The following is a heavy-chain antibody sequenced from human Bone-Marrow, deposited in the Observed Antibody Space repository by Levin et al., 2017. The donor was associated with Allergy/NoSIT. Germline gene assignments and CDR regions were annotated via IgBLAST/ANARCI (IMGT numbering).Heavy chain of an antibody. CDR3: AKGVTIFGVVIPGMDV. V-gene: IGHV3-9*02. CDR1: GFMSDDYA. J-gene: IGHJ6*02. CDR2: ISWNNNNI. D-gene: IGHD3-3*01. Sequence: GGSLRLSCAASGFMSDDYAMHWVRQVPGKGLEWVSGISWNNNNIGYADSVKGRFTISRDNAKNSLYLQMSSLRAEDTALYYCAKGVTIFGVVIPGMDVWGQGTTVTVSS.